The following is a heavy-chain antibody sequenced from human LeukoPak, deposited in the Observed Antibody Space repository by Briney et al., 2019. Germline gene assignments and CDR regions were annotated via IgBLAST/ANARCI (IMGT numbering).Heavy chain of an antibody. CDR3: ARGETWYDSSGSPFDY. Sequence: GGSLRLSCAASGFTFSDYYMSWIRQAPGKGLEWVSYISSSGSTIYYADSVKGRFTISRDNAKNSLYLQMNSLRAEDTAVYYCARGETWYDSSGSPFDYWGQGTLVTVSS. CDR2: ISSSGSTI. V-gene: IGHV3-11*04. D-gene: IGHD3-22*01. J-gene: IGHJ4*02. CDR1: GFTFSDYY.